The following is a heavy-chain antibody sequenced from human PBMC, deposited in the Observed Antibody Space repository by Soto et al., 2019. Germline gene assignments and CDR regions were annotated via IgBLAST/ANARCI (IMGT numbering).Heavy chain of an antibody. CDR1: GYTFTSYG. D-gene: IGHD3-9*01. V-gene: IGHV1-18*01. J-gene: IGHJ4*02. CDR3: ARDYGYYDILTGYALFDY. Sequence: ASVKVSCKASGYTFTSYGISWVRQAPGQGLEWMGWISAYNGNTNYAQKLQGRVTMTTDTSTSTAYMELRSLRSDDTAVYYCARDYGYYDILTGYALFDYWGQGTLVTVSS. CDR2: ISAYNGNT.